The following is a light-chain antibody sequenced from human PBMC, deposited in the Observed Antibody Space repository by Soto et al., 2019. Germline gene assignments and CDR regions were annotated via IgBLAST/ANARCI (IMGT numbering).Light chain of an antibody. J-gene: IGKJ5*01. CDR1: QSVSSY. Sequence: EIVLTQSPDTLSLSPGQRATLSCMASQSVSSYLAWYQQKPGQAPRLLIYDASNRATGIPDSFSASGSGTDFTLTISSLEAEDCAVYYCQQRSNWPPITVGQGTRLEIK. CDR2: DAS. CDR3: QQRSNWPPIT. V-gene: IGKV3-11*01.